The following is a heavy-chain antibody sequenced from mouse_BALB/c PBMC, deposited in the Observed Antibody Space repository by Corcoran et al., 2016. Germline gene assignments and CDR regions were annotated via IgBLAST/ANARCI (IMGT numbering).Heavy chain of an antibody. CDR1: GYTFTSYV. CDR3: ARKVPGGNLFDY. CDR2: IYPYNDDV. V-gene: IGHV1S136*01. J-gene: IGHJ2*01. D-gene: IGHD1-1*02. Sequence: EVQLQQSGPELVKPGASVKMSCKASGYTFTSYVLHWVKQKPGQGLEWIGYIYPYNDDVRYNEKFRGKATMTSDKSSSTAYMGLSSLTSEDSAVYYCARKVPGGNLFDYWGQGTTLTVSS.